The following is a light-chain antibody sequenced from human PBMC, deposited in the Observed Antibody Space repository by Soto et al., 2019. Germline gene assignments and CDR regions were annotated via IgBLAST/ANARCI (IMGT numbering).Light chain of an antibody. CDR3: SSNAGSNNLV. CDR1: SSDVGDYNY. V-gene: IGLV2-8*01. Sequence: QSALTQPPSASGTPGQSVTIPCTGTSSDVGDYNYVSWYQHHPGKAPKLMIYEVSRRPSGVPDRFSGSKSGNTASLTVSGLQAEDEADYYCSSNAGSNNLVFGGGTQLTVL. J-gene: IGLJ2*01. CDR2: EVS.